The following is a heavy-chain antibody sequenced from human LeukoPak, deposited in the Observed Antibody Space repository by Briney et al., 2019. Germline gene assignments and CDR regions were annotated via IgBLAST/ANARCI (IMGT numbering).Heavy chain of an antibody. CDR1: GFTFSSYA. Sequence: GGSLRLSCTASGFTFSSYAMSWVRQAPGKGLEWVSAISGSGGSTYYADSVKGRFTISRDNSKNTLYLQMNSLRAEDTAVYYCAKGRRDGHNFDFDYWGQGTLVTVSS. V-gene: IGHV3-23*01. CDR2: ISGSGGST. J-gene: IGHJ4*02. CDR3: AKGRRDGHNFDFDY. D-gene: IGHD5-24*01.